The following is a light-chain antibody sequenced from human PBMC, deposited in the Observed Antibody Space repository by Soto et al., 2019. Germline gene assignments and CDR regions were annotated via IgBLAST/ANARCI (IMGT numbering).Light chain of an antibody. J-gene: IGLJ3*02. Sequence: NFMLTQPHSVSESPGKTVTISCTGSSGSIASNYVQWFQQRPGSAPTTVIYEDNKRPSGVPDRFSGSIDSSSNSASPTISEMKTEDEATYYCQSYGDNNQVFGGGTNPTAL. V-gene: IGLV6-57*02. CDR2: EDN. CDR1: SGSIASNY. CDR3: QSYGDNNQV.